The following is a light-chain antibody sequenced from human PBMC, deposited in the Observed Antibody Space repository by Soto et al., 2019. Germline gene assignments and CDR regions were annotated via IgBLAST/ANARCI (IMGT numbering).Light chain of an antibody. CDR2: LAS. CDR1: QAVNTR. V-gene: IGKV3-11*01. CDR3: HQRQSWPRT. Sequence: EIVLTQSPATLSSFPGDRVTLSCRASQAVNTRLAWYQHKPGQAPRLPIYLASNRAAGVPARFSGSGSGTDFTLTISDVEPEDFAVYYCHQRQSWPRTFGQGTRWIS. J-gene: IGKJ1*01.